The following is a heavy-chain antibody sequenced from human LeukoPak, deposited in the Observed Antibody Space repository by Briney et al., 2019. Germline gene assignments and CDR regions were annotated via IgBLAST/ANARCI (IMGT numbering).Heavy chain of an antibody. J-gene: IGHJ4*02. Sequence: PSETLSLTCAVSAYSISSGFYWGWIRPPPGKGVEWIGTIYHSGSTYSNPSLNSRVTISVDTSKNQFSLKLSSVTAADTAVYYCARAQGRGYSADYWGQGTLVTVSS. D-gene: IGHD5-18*01. CDR1: AYSISSGFY. V-gene: IGHV4-38-2*01. CDR2: IYHSGST. CDR3: ARAQGRGYSADY.